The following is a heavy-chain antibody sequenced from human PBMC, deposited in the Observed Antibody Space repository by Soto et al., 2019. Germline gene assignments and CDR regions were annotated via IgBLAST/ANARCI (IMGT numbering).Heavy chain of an antibody. CDR3: ERGRGSNGWSDY. J-gene: IGHJ4*02. D-gene: IGHD6-19*01. V-gene: IGHV4-59*01. Sequence: SETLSLTCTVSGGSISSYYWSWIRQPPGKGLEWIGYIYNSGSTNYNPSLKSRVTISGDTSKNQFSLKLNSVTAADTAVYFCERGRGSNGWSDYWGQGTLVTVSS. CDR1: GGSISSYY. CDR2: IYNSGST.